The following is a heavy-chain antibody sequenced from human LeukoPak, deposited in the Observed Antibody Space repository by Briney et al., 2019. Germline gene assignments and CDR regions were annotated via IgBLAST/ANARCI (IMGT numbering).Heavy chain of an antibody. V-gene: IGHV3-30*18. CDR2: ISYDGSNK. CDR1: GFTFSSYG. Sequence: GRSLRLSCAASGFTFSSYGMHWVRQAPGKGLEWVAVISYDGSNKYYAESVEGRFTISRDNSKNTLYLQMNSLRAEDTAVYYCAKVAGITIFGVVIMDYYFDYWGQGTLVTVSS. D-gene: IGHD3-3*01. J-gene: IGHJ4*02. CDR3: AKVAGITIFGVVIMDYYFDY.